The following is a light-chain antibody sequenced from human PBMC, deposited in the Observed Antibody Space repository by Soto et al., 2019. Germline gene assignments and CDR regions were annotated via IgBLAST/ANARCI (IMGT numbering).Light chain of an antibody. CDR2: AAS. V-gene: IGKV1-39*01. CDR3: QQVDSYPRT. CDR1: QSIANY. J-gene: IGKJ3*01. Sequence: DIHMTQSPSSLSASVGDRVTITCRASQSIANYLNWYQQKPGKAPKLLIYAASSLQSGVPSRFSGSGSGTDFTLTISSLQPEDFATYYCQQVDSYPRTFGPGTTVEI.